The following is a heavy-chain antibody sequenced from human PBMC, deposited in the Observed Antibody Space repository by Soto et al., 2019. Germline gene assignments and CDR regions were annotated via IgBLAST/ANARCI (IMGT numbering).Heavy chain of an antibody. CDR3: ARSGVLRGYSRSNAFDI. D-gene: IGHD5-18*01. V-gene: IGHV1-69*12. CDR2: IIPIFGTA. Sequence: QVQLVQSGAEVKKPGSSVKVSCKASGGTFSSYAISWVRQAPGQGLEWMGGIIPIFGTANYAQKFQGRVTITADESTSTAYMELSSLRSEDTAVYYCARSGVLRGYSRSNAFDIWGQGTMVTVSS. CDR1: GGTFSSYA. J-gene: IGHJ3*02.